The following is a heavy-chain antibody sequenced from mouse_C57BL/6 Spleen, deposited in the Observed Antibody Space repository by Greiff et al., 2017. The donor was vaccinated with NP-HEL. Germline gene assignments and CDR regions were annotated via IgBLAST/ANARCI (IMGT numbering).Heavy chain of an antibody. D-gene: IGHD1-1*01. V-gene: IGHV14-2*01. CDR3: AKPSYYGSSDEGYFDV. CDR2: IDPEDGET. Sequence: EVQLQQSGAELVKPGASVKLSCTASGFNIKDYYMHWVKQRTEQGLEWIGRIDPEDGETKYAPKFQGQATITADTSSNTAYLQLSSLTSEDTAVYYCAKPSYYGSSDEGYFDVWGTGTTVTVSS. J-gene: IGHJ1*03. CDR1: GFNIKDYY.